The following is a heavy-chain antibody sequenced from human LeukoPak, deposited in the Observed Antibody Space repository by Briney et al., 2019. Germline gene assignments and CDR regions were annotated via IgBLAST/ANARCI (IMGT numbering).Heavy chain of an antibody. J-gene: IGHJ4*02. D-gene: IGHD3-22*01. Sequence: SGTLSLTCTVSGGSINNNNYYWGWIRQPPGKGLEWIGEINHSGSTNYNPSLKSRVTISVDTSKNQFSLKLSSVTAADTAVYYCARSDYYYDSSGLDYWGQGTLVTVSS. V-gene: IGHV4-39*07. CDR3: ARSDYYYDSSGLDY. CDR1: GGSINNNNYY. CDR2: INHSGST.